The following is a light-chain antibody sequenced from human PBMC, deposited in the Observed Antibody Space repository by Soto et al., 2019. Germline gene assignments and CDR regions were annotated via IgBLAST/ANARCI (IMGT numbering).Light chain of an antibody. CDR2: GAS. V-gene: IGKV3-20*01. CDR3: QQYDNIPRT. J-gene: IGKJ1*01. CDR1: QSLNNNF. Sequence: EIVLTQSPGTLSFSPGERATLSCSASQSLNNNFLAWYQQKPGQAPRLLIYGASTRATGIPDRFSGRGSGTDFTLTISRLEPGDFAMYYCQQYDNIPRTFGQGTKVEVK.